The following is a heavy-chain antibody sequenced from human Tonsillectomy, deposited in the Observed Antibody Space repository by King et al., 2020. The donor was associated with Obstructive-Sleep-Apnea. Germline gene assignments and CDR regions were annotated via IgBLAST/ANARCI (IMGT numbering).Heavy chain of an antibody. D-gene: IGHD6-19*01. Sequence: VQLVESGGGLEQPGGSLRLSCAASGFTFSSSGMSWVRQAPGKGLEWVSAISSSGGWTYYADSVKGRITISSDNSKNTFYLQMNSLRAEDTAVYYCAKGGSAWYFDHWGQGTLVTVSS. CDR3: AKGGSAWYFDH. CDR1: GFTFSSSG. J-gene: IGHJ4*02. V-gene: IGHV3-23*04. CDR2: ISSSGGWT.